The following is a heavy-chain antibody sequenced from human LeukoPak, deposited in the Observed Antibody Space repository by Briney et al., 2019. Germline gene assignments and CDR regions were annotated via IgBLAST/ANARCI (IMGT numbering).Heavy chain of an antibody. D-gene: IGHD2-8*01. V-gene: IGHV3-74*01. Sequence: GGSLRLSCAASGFTFSSYWMHWVRQAPGKGLVWVSRINTDGSSTSYADSVKGRFTISRDNAKNTLYLQMNSLRAEDTAVYYCARAKTGYCTNDVCYHFDYWGQGTLVTVSS. CDR1: GFTFSSYW. J-gene: IGHJ4*02. CDR3: ARAKTGYCTNDVCYHFDY. CDR2: INTDGSST.